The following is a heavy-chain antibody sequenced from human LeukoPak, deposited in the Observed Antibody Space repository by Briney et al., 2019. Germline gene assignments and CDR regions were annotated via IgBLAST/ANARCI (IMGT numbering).Heavy chain of an antibody. CDR1: GDSVSSGSPS. Sequence: PSQTLSLTCAISGDSVSSGSPSWHWIRQSPSRGLEWLGRTYYTSKWTGDSALSVRSRIAITPDTSKNQFTLQLNSVTGDDTAVYYCVRRAKGNSYFDPWGQGTLVVVSS. D-gene: IGHD4-23*01. V-gene: IGHV6-1*01. CDR3: VRRAKGNSYFDP. J-gene: IGHJ5*02. CDR2: TYYTSKWTG.